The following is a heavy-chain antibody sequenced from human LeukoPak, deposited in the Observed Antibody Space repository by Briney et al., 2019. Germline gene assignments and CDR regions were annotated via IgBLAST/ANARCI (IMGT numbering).Heavy chain of an antibody. V-gene: IGHV4-34*01. J-gene: IGHJ6*04. D-gene: IGHD6-6*01. CDR2: INHSGST. CDR1: GGSFSGYY. Sequence: NPSETLSLTCAVYGGSFSGYYWSWIRQPPGKGLERIGEINHSGSTNYNPSLKSRVTISVDTSKNQFSLKLSSVTAADTAVYYCARDHRRIAARRGGMDVWGKGTTVTVSS. CDR3: ARDHRRIAARRGGMDV.